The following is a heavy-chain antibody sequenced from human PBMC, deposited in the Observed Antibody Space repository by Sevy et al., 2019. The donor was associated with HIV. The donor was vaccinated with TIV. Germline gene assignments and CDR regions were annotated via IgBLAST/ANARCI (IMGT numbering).Heavy chain of an antibody. CDR1: GFTFSNYG. CDR2: ISYDGSNK. Sequence: QLGGSLRLSCAASGFTFSNYGMHWVRQAPGKGLEWVAVISYDGSNKYYADSVKGGLTISRDNSKKTLYLQMSSLRAEDTAVYYCAKDSSYDWNQRTYKSQQFYGMDDWGQRTTVTVSS. D-gene: IGHD1-20*01. CDR3: AKDSSYDWNQRTYKSQQFYGMDD. V-gene: IGHV3-30*18. J-gene: IGHJ6*02.